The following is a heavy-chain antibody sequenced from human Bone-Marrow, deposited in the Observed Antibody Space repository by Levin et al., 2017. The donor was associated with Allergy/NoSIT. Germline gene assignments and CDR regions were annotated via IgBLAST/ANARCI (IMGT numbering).Heavy chain of an antibody. CDR1: GFTFSSYA. J-gene: IGHJ4*02. CDR2: ISYDGSNK. D-gene: IGHD3-22*01. V-gene: IGHV3-30-3*01. Sequence: GESLKISCAASGFTFSSYAMHWVRQAPGKGLEWVAVISYDGSNKYHADSVKGRFTISRDNSKNTLYLQMNSLRAEDTAVYYCARDASRLNYYDSSGLIDYWGQGTLVTVSS. CDR3: ARDASRLNYYDSSGLIDY.